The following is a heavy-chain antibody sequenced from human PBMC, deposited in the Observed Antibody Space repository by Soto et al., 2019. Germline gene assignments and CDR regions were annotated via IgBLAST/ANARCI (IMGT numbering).Heavy chain of an antibody. CDR3: ARDKRLLRFLEWLSWFEP. D-gene: IGHD3-3*01. CDR2: IKQDGSEK. CDR1: GFTFGSYW. J-gene: IGHJ5*02. Sequence: GGSLRLSCAASGFTFGSYWMSWVRQAPGKGLEWVANIKQDGSEKYYVDSVKGRFTISRDNAKNSLYLQMNSLRAEDTAVYYCARDKRLLRFLEWLSWFEPWGQGPLVTVSS. V-gene: IGHV3-7*05.